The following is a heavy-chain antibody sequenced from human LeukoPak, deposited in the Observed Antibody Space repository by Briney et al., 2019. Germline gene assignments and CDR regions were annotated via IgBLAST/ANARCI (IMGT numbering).Heavy chain of an antibody. D-gene: IGHD2-2*01. V-gene: IGHV4-59*12. CDR2: IYYSGST. J-gene: IGHJ4*02. CDR3: ARDTSGYCSSTSCYADYFDY. Sequence: SETLSLTCTVSGGSISSYYWSWIRQPPGKGLEWIGYIYYSGSTNYNPSLKSRVTISVDTSKNQFSLKLSSVTAADTAVYYCARDTSGYCSSTSCYADYFDYWGQGTLVTVSS. CDR1: GGSISSYY.